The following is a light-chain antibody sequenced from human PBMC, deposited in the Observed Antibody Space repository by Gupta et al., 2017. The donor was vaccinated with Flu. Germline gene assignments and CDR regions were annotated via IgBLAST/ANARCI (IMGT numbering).Light chain of an antibody. Sequence: DIQRTQSPSSLSASVGDRDTITCRASQSISRYLNWYQQKPGKAPKVLIYAASSVQSGIPSRFSGSGSGTYFTRTISSLPPEDFATYSCQQCDNAPWTFGQGTKLEIK. CDR2: AAS. CDR1: QSISRY. J-gene: IGKJ1*01. CDR3: QQCDNAPWT. V-gene: IGKV1-39*01.